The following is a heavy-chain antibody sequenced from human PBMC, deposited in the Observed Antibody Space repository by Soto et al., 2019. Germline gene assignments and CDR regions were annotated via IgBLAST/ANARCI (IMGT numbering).Heavy chain of an antibody. CDR1: GYTFSDYY. Sequence: ASVKVSCKASGYTFSDYYIQWVRQAPGQGLEWMGWINPNSGGTKYAPKFQGGVTMTRDTSITTAYMELSRLRSGDTAVYYCARDPATAKPEGVDFWGQGTLVTVSS. CDR3: ARDPATAKPEGVDF. J-gene: IGHJ4*02. CDR2: INPNSGGT. V-gene: IGHV1-2*02. D-gene: IGHD1-1*01.